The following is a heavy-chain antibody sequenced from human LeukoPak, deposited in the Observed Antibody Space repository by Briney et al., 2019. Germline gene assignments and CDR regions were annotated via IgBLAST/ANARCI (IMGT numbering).Heavy chain of an antibody. J-gene: IGHJ6*03. Sequence: PGGSLRLSCAASGFTFSDYYMNWIRQAPGKGLEWVSYISSSGDAIYYADSLKGRITISRDNAKKSLFLQMSSLRADDTAVYYCARGTARGETYYHYYMDVWGKGTTVTVSS. CDR1: GFTFSDYY. CDR2: ISSSGDAI. CDR3: ARGTARGETYYHYYMDV. D-gene: IGHD6-6*01. V-gene: IGHV3-11*01.